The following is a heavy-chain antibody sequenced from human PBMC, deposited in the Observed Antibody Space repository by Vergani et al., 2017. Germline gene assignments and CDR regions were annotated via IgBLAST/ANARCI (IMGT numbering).Heavy chain of an antibody. CDR3: ARRSGGYYSGGKVHPLRTAFDV. CDR2: ISASGNA. D-gene: IGHD2-15*01. CDR1: GGSISAGYYF. V-gene: IGHV4-61*02. J-gene: IGHJ3*01. Sequence: QVQLQASGPGRVKPSQTLSLTCTMSGGSISAGYYFWSWIRQPAGKGLEGLGHISASGNASHSPSLKTRVSMSVGTSKNQFSLTVTSVTAADTAIYFCARRSGGYYSGGKVHPLRTAFDVWGHGTVVTVSS.